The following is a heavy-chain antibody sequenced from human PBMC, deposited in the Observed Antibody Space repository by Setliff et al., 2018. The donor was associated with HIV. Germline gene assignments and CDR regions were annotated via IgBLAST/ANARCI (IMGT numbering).Heavy chain of an antibody. CDR3: ASWGAGSNSGFDY. J-gene: IGHJ4*02. CDR1: GGSINITNFY. Sequence: PSETLSLTCTVSGGSINITNFYWAWIRQPPGQGLEWMGSIYYSGTTYVHPSLKSRVTRSIDTFKSQFSLNLRSVNAADTAVYYCASWGAGSNSGFDYWGRGTRVTVS. V-gene: IGHV4-39*07. D-gene: IGHD2-2*01. CDR2: IYYSGTT.